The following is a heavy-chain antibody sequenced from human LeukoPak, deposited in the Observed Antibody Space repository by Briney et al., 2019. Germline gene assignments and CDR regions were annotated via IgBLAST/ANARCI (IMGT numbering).Heavy chain of an antibody. CDR2: IASSGRNT. Sequence: GGSLRLSCAASGFNFNDAAMTWVRQAPGKGLEWVSLIASSGRNTYYADSVRGRFTISRDNSKKTLSLQMNSLRVEDTAIYYCAKDIQLSAWGLGTMVTVSS. D-gene: IGHD5-24*01. CDR3: AKDIQLSA. J-gene: IGHJ3*01. CDR1: GFNFNDAA. V-gene: IGHV3-23*01.